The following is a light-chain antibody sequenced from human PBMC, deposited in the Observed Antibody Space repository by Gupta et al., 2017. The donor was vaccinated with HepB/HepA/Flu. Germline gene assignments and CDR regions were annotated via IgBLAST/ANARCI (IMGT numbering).Light chain of an antibody. V-gene: IGLV6-57*03. Sequence: FILTQPQSVSEPPGKTVTITCTRSSGSIDSAYVQWFQQRPGSAPTTLIFEDDQRDSGVPDTFTPSVDSSANSASLTIIRLESADEAGYFCQSYHGSNKGWVFGGGTKLTVL. CDR3: QSYHGSNKGWV. CDR2: EDD. CDR1: SGSIDSAY. J-gene: IGLJ3*02.